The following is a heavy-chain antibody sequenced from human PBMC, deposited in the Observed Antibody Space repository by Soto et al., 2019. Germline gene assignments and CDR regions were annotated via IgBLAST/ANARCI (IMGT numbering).Heavy chain of an antibody. CDR3: ASRDPGTSVDY. CDR2: IYRTGST. J-gene: IGHJ4*02. CDR1: GGSFTSNNW. Sequence: PSETLSLTCAASGGSFTSNNWWTWVRQPPGQGLEWIGEIYRTGSTNYNPSLKSRVTISLGKSENQFSLKVTSLTAADTAVYYCASRDPGTSVDYWGQGTLVTVSS. V-gene: IGHV4-4*02. D-gene: IGHD1-7*01.